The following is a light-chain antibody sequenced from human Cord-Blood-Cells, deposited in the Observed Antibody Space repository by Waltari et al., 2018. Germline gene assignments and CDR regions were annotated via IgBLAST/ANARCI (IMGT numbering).Light chain of an antibody. V-gene: IGKV3-15*01. J-gene: IGKJ4*01. Sequence: EIVMTQSPATLSVSPGERATLSCRASQSVSSNLAWYQQKPGQAPRLLIYGASTRATGIPASFSGSGSGTELTLTISSLQSEDFAVYYCQQYNNWPLTFGGGTKVEIK. CDR1: QSVSSN. CDR3: QQYNNWPLT. CDR2: GAS.